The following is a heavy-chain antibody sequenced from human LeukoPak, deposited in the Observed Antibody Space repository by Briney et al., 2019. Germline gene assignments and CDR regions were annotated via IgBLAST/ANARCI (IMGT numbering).Heavy chain of an antibody. CDR2: FDPEDGET. V-gene: IGHV1-24*01. Sequence: GASVKVSCKVSGYPLTELSMHWVRKPPGKGLEWLGGFDPEDGETIYAQKFQGRVTMTEDTSTDTAYMELSSLRSEDTAVYYCATDRAYSGSYYDYWGQGTLVTVSS. CDR3: ATDRAYSGSYYDY. CDR1: GYPLTELS. D-gene: IGHD1-26*01. J-gene: IGHJ4*02.